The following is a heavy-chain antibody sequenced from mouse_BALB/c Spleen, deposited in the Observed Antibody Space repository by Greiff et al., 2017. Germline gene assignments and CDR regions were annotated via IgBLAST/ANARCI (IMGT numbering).Heavy chain of an antibody. J-gene: IGHJ3*01. Sequence: EVKLMESGGGLVQPGGSRKLSCAASGFTFSSFGMHWVRQAPEKGLEWVAYISSGSSTIYYADTVKGRFTISRDNPKNTLFLQMTSLRSEDTAMYYCARELGRAWFAYWGQGTLVTVSA. V-gene: IGHV5-17*02. CDR1: GFTFSSFG. D-gene: IGHD4-1*01. CDR3: ARELGRAWFAY. CDR2: ISSGSSTI.